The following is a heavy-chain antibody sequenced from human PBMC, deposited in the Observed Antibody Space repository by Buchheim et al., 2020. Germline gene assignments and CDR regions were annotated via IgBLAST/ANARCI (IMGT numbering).Heavy chain of an antibody. J-gene: IGHJ4*02. CDR1: GFTFRTYW. D-gene: IGHD2-15*01. V-gene: IGHV3-7*01. CDR2: IKEDGSIK. CDR3: ARDWGYCSGGSCYSGNY. Sequence: EVQLVESGGGLVQPGGSLRLSCAASGFTFRTYWMSWVRQAPGKGLEWVANIKEDGSIKYYVDPVKGRFTISRDNAKDSLYLQMNSLRAEDTAVYYCARDWGYCSGGSCYSGNYWGQGTL.